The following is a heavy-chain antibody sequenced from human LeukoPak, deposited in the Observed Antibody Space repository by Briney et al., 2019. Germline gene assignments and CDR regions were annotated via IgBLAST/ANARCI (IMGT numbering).Heavy chain of an antibody. J-gene: IGHJ4*02. CDR1: GYTFSSYG. V-gene: IGHV1-18*01. Sequence: ASVKVSRKASGYTFSSYGISWVRQAPGQGLEWMGWISAYNENTDYAQKLQDRVTMTTDTSTSTAYMELRSLTSDDTAVYYCARASISAAESDYWGQGTLVTVSS. CDR3: ARASISAAESDY. CDR2: ISAYNENT. D-gene: IGHD6-13*01.